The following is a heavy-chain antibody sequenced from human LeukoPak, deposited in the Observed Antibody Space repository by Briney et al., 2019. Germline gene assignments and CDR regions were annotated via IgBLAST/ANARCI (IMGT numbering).Heavy chain of an antibody. CDR1: KFIFIDSP. V-gene: IGHV3-30-3*02. CDR2: ISPDGTSK. J-gene: IGHJ6*03. D-gene: IGHD1-26*01. CDR3: AKNRGISGSYYYYYYMDV. Sequence: GRSLRLSCVASKFIFIDSPMHWVRQPPGKGLQWVAVISPDGTSKYYADSVRGQFTISRDNSKNTLYLEMNSLRAEDTAVYYCAKNRGISGSYYYYYYMDVWGKGTTVTVSS.